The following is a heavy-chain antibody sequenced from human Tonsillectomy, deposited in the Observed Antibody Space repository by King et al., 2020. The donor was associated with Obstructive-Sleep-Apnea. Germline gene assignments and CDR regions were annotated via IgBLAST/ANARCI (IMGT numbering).Heavy chain of an antibody. CDR3: ARNKWSDLMDWFDP. D-gene: IGHD1-26*01. Sequence: VQLVESGGGLVQPGGSLRLSCSASGFSFSSYAMSLVRQAPGKGLEWVSCLSGGGARAHYADSVKGRFTISRDNAKNTLYLQMNSLSGEDTAVYYCARNKWSDLMDWFDPWGQGTLVTVSS. J-gene: IGHJ5*02. CDR1: GFSFSSYA. V-gene: IGHV3-23*04. CDR2: LSGGGARA.